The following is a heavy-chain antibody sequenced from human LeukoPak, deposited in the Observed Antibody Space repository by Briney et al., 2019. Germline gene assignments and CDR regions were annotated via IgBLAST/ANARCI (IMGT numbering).Heavy chain of an antibody. CDR3: ARQPEGTWFDP. CDR2: IASDGAS. J-gene: IGHJ5*02. CDR1: DSSFRSHD. Sequence: GRSLRLSCAASDSSFRSHDMSWVRQTLQKGLEWVSSIASDGASFYADSVRGRFTISRDTSQNILYLQMNSLRADDTAMYYCARQPEGTWFDPWGQGTLVTVSS. D-gene: IGHD1-1*01. V-gene: IGHV3-23*01.